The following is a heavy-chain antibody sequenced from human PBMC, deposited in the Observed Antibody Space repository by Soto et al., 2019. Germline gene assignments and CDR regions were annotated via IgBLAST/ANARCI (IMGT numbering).Heavy chain of an antibody. J-gene: IGHJ4*02. D-gene: IGHD3-22*01. CDR1: GFTFSSYA. CDR2: VSYDGSKK. CDR3: AKDVNYYGSSGASH. Sequence: QVQLVESGGGVVQPGRSLRLSCAASGFTFSSYAMHWVRQAPGKGLEWAAVVSYDGSKKYYADSVKGRFTVSRDNSKKTIYLQMTNLRNEDTAVYYCAKDVNYYGSSGASHWGQGTLVTVSS. V-gene: IGHV3-30*04.